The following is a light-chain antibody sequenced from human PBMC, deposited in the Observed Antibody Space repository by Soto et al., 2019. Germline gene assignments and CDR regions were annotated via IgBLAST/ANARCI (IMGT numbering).Light chain of an antibody. CDR2: DAS. J-gene: IGKJ2*01. Sequence: DIQMTQSPSSLSASVGDRVTITCQASQDISNYLNWYQQKPGKAPRLLIYDASNLKTGVPSRFSGTGSGTEFTLTISRLQSEDFAIFYCQQYSNWPYTFGQGTKLEIK. CDR3: QQYSNWPYT. V-gene: IGKV1-33*01. CDR1: QDISNY.